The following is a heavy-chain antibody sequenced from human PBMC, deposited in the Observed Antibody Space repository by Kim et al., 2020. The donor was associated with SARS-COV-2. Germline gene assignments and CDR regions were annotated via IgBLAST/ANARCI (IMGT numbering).Heavy chain of an antibody. J-gene: IGHJ4*02. CDR3: ARVKGVALGPFDY. V-gene: IGHV4-30-2*01. Sequence: YNPSLKSRVTISVDRSKNQFSLKLSSVTAADTAVYYCARVKGVALGPFDYWGQGTLVTVSS. D-gene: IGHD3-3*01.